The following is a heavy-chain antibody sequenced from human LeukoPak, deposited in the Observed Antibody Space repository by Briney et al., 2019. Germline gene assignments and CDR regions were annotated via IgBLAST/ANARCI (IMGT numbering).Heavy chain of an antibody. Sequence: GGSLRLSCAASGFTFSSYAMSWVRQAPGKGLEWVSAISGSGGSTYYADSVKGRFTISRDNSKNTLYLQMNSLRAEDTAVCYCAKRQKVVVMTSADYWGQGTLVTVSS. CDR3: AKRQKVVVMTSADY. J-gene: IGHJ4*02. CDR2: ISGSGGST. CDR1: GFTFSSYA. V-gene: IGHV3-23*01. D-gene: IGHD3-22*01.